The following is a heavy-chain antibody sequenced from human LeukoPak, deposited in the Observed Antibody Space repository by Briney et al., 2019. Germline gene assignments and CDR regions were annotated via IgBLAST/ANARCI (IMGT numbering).Heavy chain of an antibody. J-gene: IGHJ4*02. Sequence: SETLSLTCTVSGGSISSYYWSWIRQPPGKGLEWIGYIYYSGSTNYNPSLKSRVTISVDTSKNQFSLKLSSVTAADTAVYYCARTYGWDPYYFDYWGQGTLVTVPS. CDR1: GGSISSYY. CDR2: IYYSGST. D-gene: IGHD2-8*02. V-gene: IGHV4-59*08. CDR3: ARTYGWDPYYFDY.